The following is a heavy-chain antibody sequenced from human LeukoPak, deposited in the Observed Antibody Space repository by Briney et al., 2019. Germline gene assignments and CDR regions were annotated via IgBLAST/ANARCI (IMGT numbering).Heavy chain of an antibody. CDR1: GGSISSGNYS. V-gene: IGHV4-61*02. D-gene: IGHD3-16*01. CDR3: ARLLIYTPCFDY. CDR2: VYTYGNT. J-gene: IGHJ4*02. Sequence: PSETLSLTCTVSGGSISSGNYSWSWIRQPAGKGLEWIGRVYTYGNTNYNPSLKSRVTISIDTSRNQFSLKLSSVTAADTAVYYCARLLIYTPCFDYWSQGTLVTVSS.